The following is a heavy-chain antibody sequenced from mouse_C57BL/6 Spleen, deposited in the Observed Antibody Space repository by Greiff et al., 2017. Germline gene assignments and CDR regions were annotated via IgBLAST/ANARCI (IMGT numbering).Heavy chain of an antibody. V-gene: IGHV3-6*01. Sequence: EVQRVESGPGLVKPSQSLSLTCSVTGYSITSGYYWNWIRQFPGNKLEWMGYISYDGSNNSNPSLKNRISLTRATSNNQLYLKLNSVTTEDTATYYCARGRLDYAMDYWGQGTSVTVSS. CDR3: ARGRLDYAMDY. D-gene: IGHD3-1*01. CDR2: ISYDGSN. CDR1: GYSITSGYY. J-gene: IGHJ4*01.